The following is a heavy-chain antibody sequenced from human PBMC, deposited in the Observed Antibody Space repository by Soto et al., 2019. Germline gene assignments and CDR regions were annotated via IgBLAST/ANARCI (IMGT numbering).Heavy chain of an antibody. CDR1: GDSINSDNYY. D-gene: IGHD3-9*01. CDR3: SRLEGLATTSYCFDY. J-gene: IGHJ4*02. Sequence: QLQLQESGPGLVKPSETLSLTCSVSGDSINSDNYYWGWIRQPPGKGLEWIGSIYYRGNTYYNPSLKPRVTISLHKSKSQCSLKLNSVTAADSAVYFCSRLEGLATTSYCFDYWGQGTLVTVSS. CDR2: IYYRGNT. V-gene: IGHV4-39*01.